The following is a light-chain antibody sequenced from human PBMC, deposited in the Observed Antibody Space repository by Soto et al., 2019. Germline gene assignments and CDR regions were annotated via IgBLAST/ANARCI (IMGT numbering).Light chain of an antibody. CDR1: NIGSKS. V-gene: IGLV3-21*04. CDR2: YDS. Sequence: SYELTQSPSVPVAPGKTARITCGGNNIGSKSVHWYQQKPGQAPVLVIYYDSDRPSGIPERFSGSNSGNTATLTISRVEAGDEADYYCQVWDSSSDHVVFGGGTKLTVL. CDR3: QVWDSSSDHVV. J-gene: IGLJ2*01.